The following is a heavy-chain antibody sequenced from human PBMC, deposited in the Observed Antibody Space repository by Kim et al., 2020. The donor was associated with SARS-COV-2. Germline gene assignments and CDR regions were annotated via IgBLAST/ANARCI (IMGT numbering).Heavy chain of an antibody. V-gene: IGHV3-73*01. D-gene: IGHD6-19*01. CDR1: GFTFSGSA. J-gene: IGHJ5*02. CDR3: TSPSSSRSGWYNWFDP. Sequence: GGSLRLSCAASGFTFSGSAMHWVRQASGKGLEWVGRIRSKANSYATAYAASVKGRFTISRDDSKNTAYLQMNSLKTEDTAVYYCTSPSSSRSGWYNWFDPWGQGTLVTVSS. CDR2: IRSKANSYAT.